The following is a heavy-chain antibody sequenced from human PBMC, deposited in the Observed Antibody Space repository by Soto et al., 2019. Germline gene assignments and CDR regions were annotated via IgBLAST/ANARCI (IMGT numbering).Heavy chain of an antibody. CDR1: GFTVSTYI. Sequence: GGSLRLSCVGSGFTVSTYIVNWVRQAPGKGPEWVSSISSRSDIYYADSVKGRFTISRDNAKNSVSLQMNSLRAEDTAVYYCAREYTAWPLAYGLDVWGQGTTVTVSS. CDR3: AREYTAWPLAYGLDV. CDR2: ISSRSDI. J-gene: IGHJ6*02. V-gene: IGHV3-21*01. D-gene: IGHD2-2*02.